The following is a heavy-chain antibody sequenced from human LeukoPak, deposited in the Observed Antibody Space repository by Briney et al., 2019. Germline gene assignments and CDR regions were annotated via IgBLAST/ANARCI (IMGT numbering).Heavy chain of an antibody. D-gene: IGHD1-26*01. CDR1: GYTFSRYA. J-gene: IGHJ4*02. Sequence: GGSLRLSCAASGYTFSRYAMICVRQARGRGLEWVSAISGRGGRTYYADSVKGRSTISRDNSKNTLYLQMNSLRAEDTAVYYCAKDTKWELYFDYWGQGTLVTVSS. CDR2: ISGRGGRT. CDR3: AKDTKWELYFDY. V-gene: IGHV3-23*01.